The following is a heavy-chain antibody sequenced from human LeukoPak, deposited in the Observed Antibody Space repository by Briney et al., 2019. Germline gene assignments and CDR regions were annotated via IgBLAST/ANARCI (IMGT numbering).Heavy chain of an antibody. CDR1: GFTFGDYA. CDR2: IRSKVYGGTT. D-gene: IGHD6-6*01. Sequence: GGSLRLSCTASGFTFGDYATSWFRQAPGKGLEWVGFIRSKVYGGTTEYAASVKGRFAISRDDSKSIAYLQMNSPKTEDTAVYYCTRVGYSSSSDFDYWGQGTLVTVSS. CDR3: TRVGYSSSSDFDY. V-gene: IGHV3-49*03. J-gene: IGHJ4*02.